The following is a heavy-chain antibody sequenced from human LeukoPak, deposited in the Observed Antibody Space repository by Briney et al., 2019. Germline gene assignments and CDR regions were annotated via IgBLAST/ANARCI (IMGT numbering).Heavy chain of an antibody. D-gene: IGHD3-22*01. J-gene: IGHJ2*01. CDR1: GDSFISYG. Sequence: SVKVSCKASGDSFISYGFSWLRQAPGQGLEWMGGTIPMFGTANYAQKFQGRLTITADESTSTVYMGLSSLRSEDTAVYYCARWLRTPVDGNRYFDLWGRGTLVTVSS. V-gene: IGHV1-69*13. CDR2: TIPMFGTA. CDR3: ARWLRTPVDGNRYFDL.